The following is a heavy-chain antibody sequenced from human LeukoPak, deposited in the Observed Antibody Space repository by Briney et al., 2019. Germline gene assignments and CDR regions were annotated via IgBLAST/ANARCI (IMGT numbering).Heavy chain of an antibody. CDR3: ARVSGELLSSYYFYMDV. V-gene: IGHV3-66*02. D-gene: IGHD1-26*01. Sequence: PGGSLSLFCAASGFSVSSSYMNWVRQAPGKGLGWVSIIYSGGYTYYADSVKGRFTISRDSSKNTLYLQMVSLRVEDTAVYYCARVSGELLSSYYFYMDVWGKGTTVTVSS. CDR1: GFSVSSSY. CDR2: IYSGGYT. J-gene: IGHJ6*03.